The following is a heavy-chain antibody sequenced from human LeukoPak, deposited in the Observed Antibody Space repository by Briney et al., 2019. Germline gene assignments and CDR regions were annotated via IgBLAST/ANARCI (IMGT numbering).Heavy chain of an antibody. Sequence: GASMKVSCKASGYTFTGYYMHWVRQAPGQGLEWMGWINPNSGGTNYAQKFQGRVTMTRDTSISTAYMELSRLRSDDTAVYYCARGTSVAALNWFGPWGQGTLVTVSS. V-gene: IGHV1-2*02. CDR1: GYTFTGYY. CDR2: INPNSGGT. J-gene: IGHJ5*02. CDR3: ARGTSVAALNWFGP. D-gene: IGHD6-6*01.